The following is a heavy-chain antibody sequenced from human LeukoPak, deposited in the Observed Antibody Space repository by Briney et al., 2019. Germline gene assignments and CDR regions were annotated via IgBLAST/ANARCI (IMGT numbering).Heavy chain of an antibody. V-gene: IGHV1-18*01. J-gene: IGHJ4*02. D-gene: IGHD3-22*01. Sequence: ASVKVSCKASGYTFTSYDINWVRQATGQGLEWMGWISAYNGNTNYAQKLQGRVTMTTDTSTSTAYMELRSLRSDDTAVYYCAREGGYYDSSGYYLLDYWGQGTLVTVSS. CDR2: ISAYNGNT. CDR1: GYTFTSYD. CDR3: AREGGYYDSSGYYLLDY.